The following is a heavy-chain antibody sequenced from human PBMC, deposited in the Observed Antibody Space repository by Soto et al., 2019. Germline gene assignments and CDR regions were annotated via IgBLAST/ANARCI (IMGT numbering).Heavy chain of an antibody. Sequence: ASETLSLTCTVSGGSISSYYWSWIRQPAGKGLEWIGRVYTSGSTNYNPSLKSRVTMSVDTPKNQFSLKMSSVTAAAAAVYYCASEMHYFDRSGYPVGPYYFDYWGRVTLVAVSS. CDR2: VYTSGST. CDR1: GGSISSYY. D-gene: IGHD3-22*01. J-gene: IGHJ4*02. V-gene: IGHV4-4*07. CDR3: ASEMHYFDRSGYPVGPYYFDY.